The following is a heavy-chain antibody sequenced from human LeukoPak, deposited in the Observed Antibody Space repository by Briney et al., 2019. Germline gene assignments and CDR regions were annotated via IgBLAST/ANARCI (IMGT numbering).Heavy chain of an antibody. Sequence: GGSLRLSCAASGFTFSSYSMNWVRQAPGKGLEWVSSISSSSSYIYYADSVKGRFTISRDNAKNSLYLQMNSLRAEDTAVYYCARGLASHYYYYMDVWGKGTTVTVSS. V-gene: IGHV3-21*01. D-gene: IGHD2-21*01. CDR3: ARGLASHYYYYMDV. CDR2: ISSSSSYI. J-gene: IGHJ6*03. CDR1: GFTFSSYS.